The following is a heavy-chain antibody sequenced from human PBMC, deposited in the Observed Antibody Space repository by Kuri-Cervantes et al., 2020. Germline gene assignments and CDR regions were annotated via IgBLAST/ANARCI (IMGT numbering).Heavy chain of an antibody. CDR2: IIPIFGTA. CDR3: ATNRGIAVAGSPEFDY. V-gene: IGHV1-69*13. J-gene: IGHJ4*02. Sequence: SVRVSCKASGGTFSSYAISWVRQAPGQGLEWMGGIIPIFGTANYAQKFQGRVTITADESTSTAYMELSSLRSEDTAVYYCATNRGIAVAGSPEFDYWGQGTLVTVSS. D-gene: IGHD6-19*01. CDR1: GGTFSSYA.